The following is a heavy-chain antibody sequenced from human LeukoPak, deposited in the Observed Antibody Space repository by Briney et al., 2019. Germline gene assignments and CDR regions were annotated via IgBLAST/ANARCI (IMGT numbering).Heavy chain of an antibody. J-gene: IGHJ5*02. CDR1: GSSISSSNYY. Sequence: SETLSLTCTVSGSSISSSNYYWGWIRQPPGKGLEWIGSIYYSGSTSYNPSLQSRVTISVDTAKNQFSLKLSSVTAADTAVYYCARATVTMDWFDPWGQGTLVTVSS. CDR3: ARATVTMDWFDP. CDR2: IYYSGST. V-gene: IGHV4-39*01. D-gene: IGHD4-17*01.